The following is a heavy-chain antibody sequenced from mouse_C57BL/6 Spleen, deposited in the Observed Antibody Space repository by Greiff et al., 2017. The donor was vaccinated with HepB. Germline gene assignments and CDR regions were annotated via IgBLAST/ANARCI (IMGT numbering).Heavy chain of an antibody. J-gene: IGHJ1*03. CDR1: GFTFSSYG. Sequence: VKLMESGGDLVKPGGSLKLSCAASGFTFSSYGMSWVRQTPDKRLEWVATISSGGSYTYYPDSVKGRFTISRDNAKNTLYLQMSSLKSEDTAMYYCARHDYYGSSSYWYFDVWGTGTTVTVSS. CDR3: ARHDYYGSSSYWYFDV. CDR2: ISSGGSYT. D-gene: IGHD1-1*01. V-gene: IGHV5-6*01.